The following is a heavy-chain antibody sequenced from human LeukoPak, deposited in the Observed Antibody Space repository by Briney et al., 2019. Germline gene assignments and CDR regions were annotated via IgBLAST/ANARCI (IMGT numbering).Heavy chain of an antibody. CDR3: ARESYYDSSGPYYFDY. J-gene: IGHJ4*02. Sequence: SETLSLTCTVSGGSISSYYWSWIRQPAGKGLEWIGRIYTGGSTNYNPSLKSRVTMSVDTSKNQFSLKLSSVTAADTAVYYCARESYYDSSGPYYFDYWGQGTLVTVSS. CDR2: IYTGGST. V-gene: IGHV4-4*07. CDR1: GGSISSYY. D-gene: IGHD3-22*01.